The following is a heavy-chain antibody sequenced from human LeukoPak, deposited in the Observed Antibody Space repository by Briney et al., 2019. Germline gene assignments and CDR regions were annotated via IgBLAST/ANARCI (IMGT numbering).Heavy chain of an antibody. Sequence: ASVKVSCKASGYTSTTYGISWVRQAPGQGLEWMGWISAYNGNTNYAQKLQGRVTMTIDTSTSTVYMELRSLRSDDTAVYYCARGSNGDYVVWGQGTLVTVSS. CDR2: ISAYNGNT. V-gene: IGHV1-18*01. J-gene: IGHJ4*02. D-gene: IGHD4-17*01. CDR3: ARGSNGDYVV. CDR1: GYTSTTYG.